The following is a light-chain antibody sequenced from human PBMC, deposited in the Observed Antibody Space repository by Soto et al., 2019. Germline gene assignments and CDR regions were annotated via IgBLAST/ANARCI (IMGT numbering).Light chain of an antibody. Sequence: QSALTQPASVSGSPGQSITISCAGSNNDVGSYNLVSWYQQHPGKAPKLMIYEGSKRPSRVSNRFSGSKSGNTASLTISGLQAEDEADYYCCSYAGDNTFVIFGGGTKVTGL. CDR1: NNDVGSYNL. J-gene: IGLJ2*01. V-gene: IGLV2-23*03. CDR2: EGS. CDR3: CSYAGDNTFVI.